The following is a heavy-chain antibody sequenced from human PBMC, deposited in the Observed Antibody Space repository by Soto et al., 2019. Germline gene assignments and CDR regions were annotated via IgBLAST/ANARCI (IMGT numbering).Heavy chain of an antibody. CDR1: GFTFSSYG. CDR3: ALRYCSRTTCPPLNSYFYMDV. J-gene: IGHJ6*03. Sequence: GGSLRLSCAASGFTFSSYGMHWVRQAPGKGLEWVAVISYDGSNKYYADSVKGRFTISRDNSKNTLYLQMNNLRAEDTAVYYCALRYCSRTTCPPLNSYFYMDVWGKGTTVTVSS. D-gene: IGHD2-2*01. CDR2: ISYDGSNK. V-gene: IGHV3-30*03.